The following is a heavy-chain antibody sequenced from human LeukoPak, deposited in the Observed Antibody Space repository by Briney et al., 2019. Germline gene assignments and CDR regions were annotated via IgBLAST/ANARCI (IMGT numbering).Heavy chain of an antibody. D-gene: IGHD1-26*01. CDR1: GFTFSSYE. CDR2: ISSRGNTI. Sequence: GGSLRLSCAASGFTFSSYEMNWVRQAPGKGLEWVSYISSRGNTIYYADSVKGRFTISRDNTKKSLYLQMNSLRADDTAIYYCAREVHGTPTHAFVYWGQGTLVSVSS. J-gene: IGHJ4*02. V-gene: IGHV3-48*03. CDR3: AREVHGTPTHAFVY.